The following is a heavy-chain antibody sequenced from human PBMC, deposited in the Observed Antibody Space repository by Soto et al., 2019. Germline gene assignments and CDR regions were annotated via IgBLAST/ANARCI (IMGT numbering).Heavy chain of an antibody. CDR3: ARAPSDYEPYYHYYAMDV. CDR1: GVTFISYG. CDR2: IWYDGTIK. Sequence: QVQLVESGGGVVQPGTSLRLSCAASGVTFISYGMHWVRQAPGKGLEWVAVIWYDGTIKYYADSVKGRFTISRDNSKKPLYLQMNSLRVEDTAVYYCARAPSDYEPYYHYYAMDVWGQGTTVTVSS. D-gene: IGHD3-10*01. V-gene: IGHV3-33*01. J-gene: IGHJ6*02.